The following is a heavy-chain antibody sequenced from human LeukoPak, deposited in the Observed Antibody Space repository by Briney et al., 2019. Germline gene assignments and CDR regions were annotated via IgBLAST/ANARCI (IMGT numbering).Heavy chain of an antibody. CDR2: MYLSGTT. Sequence: SETLSLTCTVSGDSLNSLDLWSWVRQPPGKGLEWIGEMYLSGTTHSNPSVKSRVTISIDKSKNQFFLNLSSVTAADTAVYYCAGLVGRYSSGLYYYYFDYWGQGTLVTVSS. D-gene: IGHD3-22*01. J-gene: IGHJ4*02. CDR3: AGLVGRYSSGLYYYYFDY. CDR1: GDSLNSLDL. V-gene: IGHV4-4*02.